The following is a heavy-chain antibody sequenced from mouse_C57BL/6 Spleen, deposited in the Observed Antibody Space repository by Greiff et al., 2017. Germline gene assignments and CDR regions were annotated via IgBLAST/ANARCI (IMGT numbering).Heavy chain of an antibody. D-gene: IGHD1-1*01. Sequence: EVQVVESGPVLVKPGASVKMSCKASGYTFTDYYMNWVKQSHGKSLEWIGVINPYNGGTSYNQKFKGKATLTVDKSSSTAYMELNSLTSEDSAVYYCARSYYYGSSYKYFDVWGTGTTVTVSS. V-gene: IGHV1-19*01. J-gene: IGHJ1*03. CDR2: INPYNGGT. CDR1: GYTFTDYY. CDR3: ARSYYYGSSYKYFDV.